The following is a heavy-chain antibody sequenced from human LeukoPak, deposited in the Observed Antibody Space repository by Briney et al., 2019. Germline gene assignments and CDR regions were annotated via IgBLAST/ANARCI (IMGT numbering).Heavy chain of an antibody. CDR1: GFTFSSYA. J-gene: IGHJ4*02. CDR3: AKGRRGYYYDSSGHPIDY. V-gene: IGHV3-23*01. Sequence: PGGSLRLSCAASGFTFSSYAMSWVRQAPGKGLEWVSAISGSGGSTYYADSVKGRFTISRDNSKNTLYLQMNSLRVEDTAVYYCAKGRRGYYYDSSGHPIDYWGQGTLVTVSS. D-gene: IGHD3-22*01. CDR2: ISGSGGST.